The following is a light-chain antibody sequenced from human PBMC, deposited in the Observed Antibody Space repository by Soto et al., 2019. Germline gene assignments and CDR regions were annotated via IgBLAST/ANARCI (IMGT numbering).Light chain of an antibody. V-gene: IGLV1-51*01. CDR2: DNN. Sequence: QSELTQSPSVSAAPGQKVTISCSGSSSNIGNNYVSWYQQLPGTAPKLLIYDNNKRPSGIPDRFSGSKSGTSGTLDITGLQTGDEADYYCATWDGSLPGEVFGGGTQLTVL. CDR1: SSNIGNNY. CDR3: ATWDGSLPGEV. J-gene: IGLJ2*01.